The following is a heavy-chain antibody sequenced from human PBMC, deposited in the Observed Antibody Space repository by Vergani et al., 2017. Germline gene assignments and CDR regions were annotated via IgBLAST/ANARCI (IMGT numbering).Heavy chain of an antibody. CDR1: GYTLTELS. D-gene: IGHD3-3*01. CDR2: FDPEDGET. CDR3: AVFPIFGVEHNFDY. J-gene: IGHJ4*02. V-gene: IGHV1-24*01. Sequence: VSCKVSGYTLTELSMHWVRQAPGKGLEWMGGFDPEDGETIYAQKFQGRVTMTEDTSTGTAYMELSSLRSEDTAVYYCAVFPIFGVEHNFDYWGQGTLVTVSS.